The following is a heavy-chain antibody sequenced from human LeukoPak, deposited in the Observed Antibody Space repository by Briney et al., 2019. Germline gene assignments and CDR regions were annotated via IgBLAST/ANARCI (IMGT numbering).Heavy chain of an antibody. Sequence: GGSLRLSCAASGFTFDDYVMHWVRQVPGKGLEWVSGISWNSGTIGYADSVKGRFTVSRDNAKNSLYLQMNSLRAEDSALYYCARERGRGSGSYYFDYWGQGTLVTVSS. J-gene: IGHJ4*02. D-gene: IGHD3-10*01. V-gene: IGHV3-9*01. CDR1: GFTFDDYV. CDR3: ARERGRGSGSYYFDY. CDR2: ISWNSGTI.